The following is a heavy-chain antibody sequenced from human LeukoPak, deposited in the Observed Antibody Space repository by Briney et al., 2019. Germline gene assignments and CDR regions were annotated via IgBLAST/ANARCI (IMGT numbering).Heavy chain of an antibody. J-gene: IGHJ3*02. V-gene: IGHV1-18*04. CDR2: ISAYNGNT. Sequence: GASVKVSCKASEYTLNGDYMHWVRQAPGQGLEWMGWISAYNGNTNYAQKLQGRVTMTTDTSTSTAYMELRSLRSDDTAVYYCARDMLAAAYAFDIWGQGTMATVSS. D-gene: IGHD6-13*01. CDR1: EYTLNGDY. CDR3: ARDMLAAAYAFDI.